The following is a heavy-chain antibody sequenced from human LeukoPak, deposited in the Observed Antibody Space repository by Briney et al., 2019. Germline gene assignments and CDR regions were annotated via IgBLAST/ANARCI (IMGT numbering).Heavy chain of an antibody. CDR2: IRYDGSNK. Sequence: GGSLRLSCGASGFTFSSYGMHWVHQAPGKGLEWLAFIRYDGSNKYYADSVKGRFTISRDNSKNTLYLQMNSLRAEDTAVYYCARGVGNYRYYFDSWGQGTLVTVSS. J-gene: IGHJ4*02. CDR1: GFTFSSYG. D-gene: IGHD3-22*01. V-gene: IGHV3-30*02. CDR3: ARGVGNYRYYFDS.